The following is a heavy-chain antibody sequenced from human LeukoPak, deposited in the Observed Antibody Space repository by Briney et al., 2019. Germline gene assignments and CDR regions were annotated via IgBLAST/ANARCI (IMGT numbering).Heavy chain of an antibody. V-gene: IGHV3-48*03. D-gene: IGHD2/OR15-2a*01. J-gene: IGHJ5*02. Sequence: GGSLRLSCAASGITFSTYEMNWVRQAPGKGLEWLSYISSSGNSMYYADSVKGRFTVSRDNAKKSLYLQMNSLRAEDTAVYYCARVFTSGFDPWGQGTLVTVST. CDR3: ARVFTSGFDP. CDR2: ISSSGNSM. CDR1: GITFSTYE.